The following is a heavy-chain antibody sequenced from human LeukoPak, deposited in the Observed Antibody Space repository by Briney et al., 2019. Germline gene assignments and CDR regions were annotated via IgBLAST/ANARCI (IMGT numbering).Heavy chain of an antibody. V-gene: IGHV4-59*08. CDR1: GGSISGYY. D-gene: IGHD3-22*01. CDR2: IYYSGST. Sequence: SETLSLTCTVSGGSISGYYWSWIRQSPGKGLLWIGYIYYSGSTNYNPSLKSRVTISIDMSRNQFSLKLSSVTAADTALYYCARHFTYYYDSSGYSRDAFDIWGQGTTVTVSS. CDR3: ARHFTYYYDSSGYSRDAFDI. J-gene: IGHJ3*02.